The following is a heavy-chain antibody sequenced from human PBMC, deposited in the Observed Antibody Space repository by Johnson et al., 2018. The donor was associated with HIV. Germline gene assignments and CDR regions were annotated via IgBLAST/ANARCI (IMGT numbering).Heavy chain of an antibody. D-gene: IGHD2-21*01. CDR2: ISGSGGST. V-gene: IGHV3-23*04. CDR3: AVVALPMYWYDAFDI. J-gene: IGHJ3*02. Sequence: MLLVESGGGLVQPGGSLRLTCAASVFTFSSYAMSWVRQAPGKGLEWVSAISGSGGSTYYADSVKGRVTISRDNSQNTLYLQMNSLRAEDTAVYYCAVVALPMYWYDAFDIWGQGTMVTVSS. CDR1: VFTFSSYA.